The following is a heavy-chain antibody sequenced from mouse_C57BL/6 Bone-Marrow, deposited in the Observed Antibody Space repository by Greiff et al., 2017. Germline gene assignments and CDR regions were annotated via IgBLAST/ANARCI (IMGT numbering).Heavy chain of an antibody. J-gene: IGHJ2*01. Sequence: VQLQQPGAELVKPGASVKLSCKASGYTFTSYWMQWVKQRPGQGLEWIGEIDPSDSYTNYNQKFKGKATLTVDTSSSTAYMQLSSLTSEDSAVYYCARYYKSFDYWGQGTTLTVSS. D-gene: IGHD2-12*01. V-gene: IGHV1-50*01. CDR3: ARYYKSFDY. CDR1: GYTFTSYW. CDR2: IDPSDSYT.